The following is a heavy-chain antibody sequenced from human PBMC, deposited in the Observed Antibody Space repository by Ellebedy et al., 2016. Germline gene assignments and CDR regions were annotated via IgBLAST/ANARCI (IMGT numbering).Heavy chain of an antibody. CDR1: GFTFSSYG. Sequence: GGSLRLXXAASGFTFSSYGMHWVRQAPGKGLEWVAVIWYDGSGKYYADSVKGRFIISRDNSKNTLYLQMSSLRAEDTAVYYCASSYYDFVWGSSSWGQGTLVTVSS. J-gene: IGHJ5*02. V-gene: IGHV3-33*01. D-gene: IGHD3-16*01. CDR3: ASSYYDFVWGSSS. CDR2: IWYDGSGK.